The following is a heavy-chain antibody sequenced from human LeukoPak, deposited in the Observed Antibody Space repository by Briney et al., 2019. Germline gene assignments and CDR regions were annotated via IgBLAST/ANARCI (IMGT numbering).Heavy chain of an antibody. J-gene: IGHJ4*02. Sequence: GSLRLSCAASGFTFSDVWMSWVRQPPGKGLEWIGEINHSGGTNYNPSLKSRVALSVDTSKNQFSLRLNSVADADTATYYCARPLTGTYGFAFWSQGTPVLVST. CDR1: GFTFSDVW. D-gene: IGHD1-14*01. CDR2: INHSGGT. CDR3: ARPLTGTYGFAF. V-gene: IGHV4-34*01.